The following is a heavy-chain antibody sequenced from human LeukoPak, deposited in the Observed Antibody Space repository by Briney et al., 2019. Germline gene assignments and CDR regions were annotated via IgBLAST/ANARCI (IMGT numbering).Heavy chain of an antibody. CDR3: ARELKAGTGFSD. V-gene: IGHV3-21*01. CDR1: GFTFSSYG. Sequence: GGSLRLSCAASGFTFSSYGMNWVRQAPGKGLEWVSSISSSGSYIYYADSVKGRFTISRDNAKNSLYLQMNSLRAEDTAVYYCARELKAGTGFSDWGQGTLVTVSS. J-gene: IGHJ4*02. CDR2: ISSSGSYI. D-gene: IGHD3-10*01.